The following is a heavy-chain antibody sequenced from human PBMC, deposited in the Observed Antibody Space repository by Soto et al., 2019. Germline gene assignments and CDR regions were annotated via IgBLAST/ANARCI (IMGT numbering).Heavy chain of an antibody. CDR1: GFTFSSHA. D-gene: IGHD1-26*01. J-gene: IGHJ4*02. CDR2: ISGSGGST. CDR3: ARRGSGSYYDY. V-gene: IGHV3-23*01. Sequence: EVPLLESGGGLVQAGGSLRLSCAASGFTFSSHAMRWVRQAPGKRLEWVSAISGSGGSTYYADSVKGRFTISRDNSKNTLYLQMNSLRAEDTAVYYCARRGSGSYYDYWGQGTLVTVSS.